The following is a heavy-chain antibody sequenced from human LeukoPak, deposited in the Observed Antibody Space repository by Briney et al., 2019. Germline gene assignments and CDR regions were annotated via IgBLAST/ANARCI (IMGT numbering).Heavy chain of an antibody. CDR3: ARERRDAYNYYFDY. V-gene: IGHV4-59*12. D-gene: IGHD5-24*01. CDR1: GGSINSYY. J-gene: IGHJ4*02. Sequence: PSETLSLTCTVSGGSINSYYWSWIRQPPGKGLEWIGYIYYSGDTDYNPSLKSRVTISVDTSKNQFSLKLSSVTDADTDVYYCARERRDAYNYYFDYWGQGTLVTVSS. CDR2: IYYSGDT.